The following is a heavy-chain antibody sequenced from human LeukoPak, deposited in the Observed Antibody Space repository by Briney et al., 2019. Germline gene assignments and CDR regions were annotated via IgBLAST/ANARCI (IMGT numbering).Heavy chain of an antibody. J-gene: IGHJ5*01. CDR3: AKDLSSGRFDF. Sequence: GASVKVSCKASGYTFTSYGISWGRQAPGQGLEGMGWISAYNGKTNYAQKLQGRVTITTGTSTSTAYMELRSLRSDDTAVYYCAKDLSSGRFDFWGQGTLVTVSS. CDR1: GYTFTSYG. V-gene: IGHV1-18*01. D-gene: IGHD6-19*01. CDR2: ISAYNGKT.